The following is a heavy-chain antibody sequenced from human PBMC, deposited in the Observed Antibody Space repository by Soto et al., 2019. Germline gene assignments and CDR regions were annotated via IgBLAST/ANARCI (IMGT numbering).Heavy chain of an antibody. V-gene: IGHV1-69*12. CDR2: IIPIFGTT. CDR1: GGTFSNYA. Sequence: QVQLVQSGAEVKKPGSSVKVSCKASGGTFSNYAISWVRQAPGQGLEWMGGIIPIFGTTYYAQKFHGRVTIIADESTTTTYLQLSSLRSEDTAMYYCARVEAVPGIYNYHGLDVWGQGTAVSVSS. J-gene: IGHJ6*02. D-gene: IGHD6-19*01. CDR3: ARVEAVPGIYNYHGLDV.